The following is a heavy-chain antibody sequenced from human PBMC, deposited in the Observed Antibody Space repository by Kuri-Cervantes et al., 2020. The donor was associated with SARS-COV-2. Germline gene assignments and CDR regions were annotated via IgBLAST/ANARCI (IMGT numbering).Heavy chain of an antibody. D-gene: IGHD6-19*01. V-gene: IGHV4-39*07. J-gene: IGHJ6*02. CDR1: GGSISSSSYY. CDR3: ARRAPLAVAGYYYYGMDV. CDR2: IYYSGST. Sequence: ESLKISCTVSGGSISSSSYYWGWIRQPPGKGLEWIGSIYYSGSTYYNPSLKSRVTISVDTSKNQFSLKLSSVTAADTAVYYCARRAPLAVAGYYYYGMDVWGPGTTVTVSS.